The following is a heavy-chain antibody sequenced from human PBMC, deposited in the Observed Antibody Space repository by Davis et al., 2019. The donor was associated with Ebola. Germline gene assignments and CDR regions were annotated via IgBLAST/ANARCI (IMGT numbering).Heavy chain of an antibody. D-gene: IGHD6-19*01. CDR3: AKGYSSGWPPWEDAFDI. CDR1: GFSFSSYG. Sequence: PGGSLRLSCAASGFSFSSYGIHWVRQAPGKGLEWVAVTSYDGSNKYYSDSVKGRFTISRDNSQNTLYLQMNSLRPEDTAVYYCAKGYSSGWPPWEDAFDIWGQGTVVTVSS. V-gene: IGHV3-30*18. CDR2: TSYDGSNK. J-gene: IGHJ3*02.